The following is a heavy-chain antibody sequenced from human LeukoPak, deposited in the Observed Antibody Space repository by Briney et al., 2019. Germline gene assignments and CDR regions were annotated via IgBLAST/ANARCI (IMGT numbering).Heavy chain of an antibody. V-gene: IGHV4-39*01. Sequence: SETLSLTCTVSGGSISSSSYYWGWIRQPPGRGLEWIGSIYYSGSTYYNPSLKSRVTISVDTSKNQFSLKLSSVTAADTAVYYCARHLGSPAPPYMDVWGKGTTVTVSS. CDR3: ARHLGSPAPPYMDV. J-gene: IGHJ6*03. CDR2: IYYSGST. CDR1: GGSISSSSYY.